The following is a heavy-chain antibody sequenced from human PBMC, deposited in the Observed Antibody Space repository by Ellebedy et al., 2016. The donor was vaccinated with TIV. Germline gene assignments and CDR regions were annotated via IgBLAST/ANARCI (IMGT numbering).Heavy chain of an antibody. CDR3: SRDLNWEAWFDP. V-gene: IGHV3-49*03. Sequence: GESLKISCTGSGFTFGDYAMSWFRQAPGKGLEWVGFIRSKAYGGTTEYAASVKGRFTISRDDSKIIAYLQMNSLKSEDTAVYYCSRDLNWEAWFDPWGQGTLVTVSS. CDR2: IRSKAYGGTT. J-gene: IGHJ5*02. D-gene: IGHD3/OR15-3a*01. CDR1: GFTFGDYA.